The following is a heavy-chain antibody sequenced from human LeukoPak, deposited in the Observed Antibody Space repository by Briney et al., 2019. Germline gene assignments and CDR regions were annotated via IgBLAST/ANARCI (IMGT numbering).Heavy chain of an antibody. V-gene: IGHV3-23*01. CDR2: ISGSGGST. CDR1: GFTFSSYA. CDR3: XXGLVEAYYYDSSGLLSLDY. J-gene: IGHJ4*02. D-gene: IGHD3-22*01. Sequence: GGSLRLSCAASGFTFSSYAMSWVRQAPGKGLEWVSAISGSGGSTYYADSVKGRFTISRDNAKNSLYLQMNSLRAEDTAVDYXXXGLVEAYYYDSSGLLSLDYWGQGTLVTVSS.